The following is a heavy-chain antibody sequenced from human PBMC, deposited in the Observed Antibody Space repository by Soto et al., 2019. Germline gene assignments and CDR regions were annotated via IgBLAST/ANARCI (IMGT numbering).Heavy chain of an antibody. CDR1: GFTFSSYW. CDR3: AKGTEVVVITNCFHC. CDR2: MNEDGGTT. J-gene: IGHJ4*02. D-gene: IGHD3-22*01. Sequence: GGSLRLSCAASGFTFSSYWMHWVRQAPGKGLVWVSRMNEDGGTTDYADSVKGRFTISRDNSKNTLYLQMNSLRAEDTAVYYCAKGTEVVVITNCFHCWCQGTLLTVSS. V-gene: IGHV3-74*01.